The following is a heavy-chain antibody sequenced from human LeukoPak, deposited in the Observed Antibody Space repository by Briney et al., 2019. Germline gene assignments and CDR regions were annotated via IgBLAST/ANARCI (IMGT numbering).Heavy chain of an antibody. CDR2: INPNSGGT. CDR1: GYTFSCYY. J-gene: IGHJ6*03. Sequence: ASVKVSFKASGYTFSCYYMHWVRQAPGQGLEWMGWINPNSGGTNYAQKFQGRVTMARDTSISTAYMELSSLRSDDTAVYYCARALLYCSSTSCYASYYMDVWGKGTTVTVSS. V-gene: IGHV1-2*02. D-gene: IGHD2-2*01. CDR3: ARALLYCSSTSCYASYYMDV.